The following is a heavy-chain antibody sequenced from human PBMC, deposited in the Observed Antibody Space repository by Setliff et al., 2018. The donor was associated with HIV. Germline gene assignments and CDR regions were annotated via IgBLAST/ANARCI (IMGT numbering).Heavy chain of an antibody. Sequence: ASVKVSCKASGYTFINFGITWVRQAPGQGLEWVGYISGYNGNTKYAQNVQGRVTMTTDTSTSTAYMELRSLRYGDTAVYYCARDPRSGYDSDTAMVTVYYYYMDVWGKGTTVTVSS. CDR1: GYTFINFG. V-gene: IGHV1-18*04. CDR3: ARDPRSGYDSDTAMVTVYYYYMDV. D-gene: IGHD5-18*01. J-gene: IGHJ6*03. CDR2: ISGYNGNT.